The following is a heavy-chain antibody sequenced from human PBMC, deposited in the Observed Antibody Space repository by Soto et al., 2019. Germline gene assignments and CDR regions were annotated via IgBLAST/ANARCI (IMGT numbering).Heavy chain of an antibody. CDR3: ARETYGDYVGYFDP. Sequence: SETLSLTCTVSGDSFSNYYWSWIRQPPGKGLEWIGSIYYSGSTYYNPSLKSRVTISVDTSKNQFSLKLSSVTAADTAVYYCARETYGDYVGYFDPWGQGTLVTVSS. CDR1: GDSFSNYY. J-gene: IGHJ5*02. CDR2: IYYSGST. V-gene: IGHV4-59*12. D-gene: IGHD4-17*01.